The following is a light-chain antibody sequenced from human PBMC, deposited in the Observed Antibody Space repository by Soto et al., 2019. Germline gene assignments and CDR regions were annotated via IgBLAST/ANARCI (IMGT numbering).Light chain of an antibody. CDR1: TGTVTSGHY. Sequence: QAVLTQEPSLTVSPGGTVTLTCDSSTGTVTSGHYPYWFQQKPGQAPRTLIYDTSNKHSWTPDRFSGSLLGGKAALTLSGAQPEDEAEYYCLLSYSGARSVVFGGGTKATVL. V-gene: IGLV7-46*01. CDR2: DTS. J-gene: IGLJ2*01. CDR3: LLSYSGARSVV.